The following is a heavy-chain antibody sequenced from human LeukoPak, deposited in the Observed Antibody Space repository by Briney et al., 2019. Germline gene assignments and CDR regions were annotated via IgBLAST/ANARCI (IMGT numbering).Heavy chain of an antibody. CDR1: GFTFSSYG. J-gene: IGHJ5*02. CDR3: AKGVSYQLRSNWFDP. CDR2: ISYDGSNK. V-gene: IGHV3-30*18. Sequence: GGSLRLSCAASGFTFSSYGMHWVRQAPGKGLEWVAVISYDGSNKYYADSVKGRFTISRDNSKNTLYLQMNSLRAEDTAVYYCAKGVSYQLRSNWFDPWGQGTLVTVSS. D-gene: IGHD2-2*01.